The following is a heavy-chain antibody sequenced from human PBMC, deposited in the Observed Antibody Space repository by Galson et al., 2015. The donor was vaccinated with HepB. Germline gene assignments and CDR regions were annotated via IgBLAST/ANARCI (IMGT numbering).Heavy chain of an antibody. CDR1: GFTFNNYG. CDR3: ASLIAVAGTDDY. J-gene: IGHJ4*02. CDR2: ISYDGSNK. D-gene: IGHD6-19*01. Sequence: SLRLSCAASGFTFNNYGMHWVRQAPGKGLEWVAVISYDGSNKYYADSVKGRFTISGDNSKNTLYLQMNSLRAEDTAVYYCASLIAVAGTDDYWGQGTLVTVSS. V-gene: IGHV3-30*03.